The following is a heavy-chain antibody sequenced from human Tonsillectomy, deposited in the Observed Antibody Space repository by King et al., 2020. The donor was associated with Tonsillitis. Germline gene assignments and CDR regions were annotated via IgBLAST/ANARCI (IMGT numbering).Heavy chain of an antibody. Sequence: QLVQSGAEVKKPGASVKVSCQASGYTFPDYHMHWVRQAPGQGLEWMGWIYPNNGDTYYAQKFQGRISLTRDTSINSLYMELTRLTSDDTALYYCVRENWYYDYWGQGTLVTVSS. CDR2: IYPNNGDT. V-gene: IGHV1-2*02. CDR3: VRENWYYDY. D-gene: IGHD1-1*01. CDR1: GYTFPDYH. J-gene: IGHJ4*02.